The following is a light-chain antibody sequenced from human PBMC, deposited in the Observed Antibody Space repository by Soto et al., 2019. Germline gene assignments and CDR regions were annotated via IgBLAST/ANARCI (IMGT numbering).Light chain of an antibody. CDR2: DVT. J-gene: IGLJ1*01. CDR3: SSYTSSSTPYV. V-gene: IGLV2-14*01. CDR1: SSDVGGYNY. Sequence: LTQPASVSGSPGQSITISCTGTSSDVGGYNYVSWYQQHPVKAPKLMIYDVTNRPSGVSDRFSGSKSGNTASLTISGVQAEDEADYYCSSYTSSSTPYVFGTGTKVTVL.